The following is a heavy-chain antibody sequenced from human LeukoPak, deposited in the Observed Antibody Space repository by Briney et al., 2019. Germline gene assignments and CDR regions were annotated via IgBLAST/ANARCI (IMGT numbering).Heavy chain of an antibody. D-gene: IGHD1-1*01. Sequence: SETLSLNCAVYGGSFSGYYWSWLRQPPGKGLEWIGEINHSGSTNYNPSLKSRVTISVDTSKNQFSLKLTSVTAADTAIYYCARTTSDNWFDPWGQGTLVTVSS. CDR2: INHSGST. V-gene: IGHV4-34*01. CDR3: ARTTSDNWFDP. J-gene: IGHJ5*02. CDR1: GGSFSGYY.